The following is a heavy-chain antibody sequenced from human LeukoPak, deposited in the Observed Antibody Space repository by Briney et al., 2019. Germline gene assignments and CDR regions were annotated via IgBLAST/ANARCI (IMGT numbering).Heavy chain of an antibody. Sequence: GESLKISCKGSGYSFTSHWIGWVRQMPGKGLEWMGIIYPGDSDTRYSPSFQGQVTISADKSISTAYLQWSSLKASDTAMYYCARLRVRGSSTSCPDYWGQGTLVTVSS. CDR1: GYSFTSHW. CDR2: IYPGDSDT. V-gene: IGHV5-51*01. CDR3: ARLRVRGSSTSCPDY. D-gene: IGHD2-2*01. J-gene: IGHJ4*02.